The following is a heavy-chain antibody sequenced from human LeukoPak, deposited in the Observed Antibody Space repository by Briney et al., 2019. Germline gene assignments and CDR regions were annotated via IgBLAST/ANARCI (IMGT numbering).Heavy chain of an antibody. V-gene: IGHV3-13*01. J-gene: IGHJ4*02. CDR3: ARGRYQLLG. Sequence: PGGSLRLSCAASGFTFNSYDMYCVRQVIGKGLEWVSAIDKGPNTYYSDSVKGRFTISRDNVKNTLYLQMNSLRAEDTAIYYCARGRYQLLGGGQGTLVTVSS. D-gene: IGHD2-2*01. CDR1: GFTFNSYD. CDR2: IDKGPNT.